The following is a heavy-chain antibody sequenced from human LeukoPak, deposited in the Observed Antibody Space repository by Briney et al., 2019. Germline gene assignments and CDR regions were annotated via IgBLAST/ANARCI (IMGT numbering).Heavy chain of an antibody. CDR3: ARGRYSYGFGRVGY. D-gene: IGHD5-18*01. V-gene: IGHV1-2*02. CDR2: INPNSGGS. CDR1: GYTFTGYY. Sequence: ASVKVSCKASGYTFTGYYMHWVRQAPGQGLEWMGWINPNSGGSNYAQKFQGGVTMTRDTSISTAYMELSRLRSDDTAVYYCARGRYSYGFGRVGYWGQGTLVTVSS. J-gene: IGHJ4*02.